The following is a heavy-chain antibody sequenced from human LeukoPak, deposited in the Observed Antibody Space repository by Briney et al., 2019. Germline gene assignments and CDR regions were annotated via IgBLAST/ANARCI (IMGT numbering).Heavy chain of an antibody. J-gene: IGHJ4*02. D-gene: IGHD1-26*01. Sequence: ASVKVSCKASGYTFTGYYMHWVRQAPGQGLEWMGWINPNSGGTNYAQKFQGRVTMTRDTSISTAYMELSRLRSDDTAVNYCAREPGLVDIVGATKEQHWGQGTLVTVSS. CDR1: GYTFTGYY. V-gene: IGHV1-2*02. CDR3: AREPGLVDIVGATKEQH. CDR2: INPNSGGT.